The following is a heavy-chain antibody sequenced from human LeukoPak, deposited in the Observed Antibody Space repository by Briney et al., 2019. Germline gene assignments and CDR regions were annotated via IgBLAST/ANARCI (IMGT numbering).Heavy chain of an antibody. D-gene: IGHD1-26*01. CDR2: ISYNGDST. CDR1: GFTFSRHN. J-gene: IGHJ3*02. CDR3: VSDRETQEQI. Sequence: PGGSVRLSCSGSGFTFSRHNMHWARQAPGKGLEYVSAISYNGDSTYYVDSVKGRFTISRDNSKNTLDLQMSSLRPEDTAVYYCVSDRETQEQIWGPGTLVTVSS. V-gene: IGHV3-64D*09.